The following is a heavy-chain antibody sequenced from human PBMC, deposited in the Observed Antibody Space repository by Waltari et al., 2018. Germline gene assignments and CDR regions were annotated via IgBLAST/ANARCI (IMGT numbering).Heavy chain of an antibody. J-gene: IGHJ4*02. CDR3: ARLDYYDSSGYGAVDY. CDR2: IYYSGST. V-gene: IGHV4-39*01. D-gene: IGHD3-22*01. CDR1: GGSISSSSYY. Sequence: TVSGGSISSSSYYWGWIRQPPGKGLEWIGSIYYSGSTYYNPSLKSRVTISVDTSKNQFSLKLSSVTAADTAVYYCARLDYYDSSGYGAVDYWGQGTLVTVSS.